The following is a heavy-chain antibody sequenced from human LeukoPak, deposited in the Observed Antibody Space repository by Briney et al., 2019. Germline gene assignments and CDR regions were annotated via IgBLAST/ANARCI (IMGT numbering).Heavy chain of an antibody. Sequence: SETLSLTCAVSGGSISTGDYSWSWIRQPPGKGLEWIGYMYHSGSTYYNPSLRSRVTISVDRSKNQFSLKLNSVTAADTAVYYCARALGYYGSGTPYFDYWGQGALVTVSS. CDR1: GGSISTGDYS. J-gene: IGHJ4*02. CDR3: ARALGYYGSGTPYFDY. D-gene: IGHD3-10*01. CDR2: MYHSGST. V-gene: IGHV4-30-2*01.